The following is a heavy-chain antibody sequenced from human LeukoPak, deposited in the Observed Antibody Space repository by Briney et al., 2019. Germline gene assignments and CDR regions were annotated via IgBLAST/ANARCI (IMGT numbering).Heavy chain of an antibody. V-gene: IGHV3-48*01. CDR3: ARFGYSYGPPLADY. CDR2: ISSSSSTI. J-gene: IGHJ4*02. CDR1: GFTFSSYS. D-gene: IGHD5-18*01. Sequence: GGSLRLSCAASGFTFSSYSMNWVRQAPGKGLEWVSYISSSSSTIYYADSVKGRFTISRDNAKNSLYLQMNSLRAEDTAVYYCARFGYSYGPPLADYWGQGTLVTSPQ.